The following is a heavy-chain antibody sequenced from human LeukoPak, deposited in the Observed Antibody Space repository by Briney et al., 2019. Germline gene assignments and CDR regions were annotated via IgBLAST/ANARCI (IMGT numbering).Heavy chain of an antibody. Sequence: SETLSLTCTVSGYSISSGYYWGWIRRPPGKGREWIGSIYHSGSTYYNPSLKSRVTISVDTSKNQFSLKLSSVTAADTAVYYCARRVYSSSWYHWFAPWGQGTLVTVSS. D-gene: IGHD6-13*01. CDR2: IYHSGST. J-gene: IGHJ5*02. V-gene: IGHV4-38-2*02. CDR3: ARRVYSSSWYHWFAP. CDR1: GYSISSGYY.